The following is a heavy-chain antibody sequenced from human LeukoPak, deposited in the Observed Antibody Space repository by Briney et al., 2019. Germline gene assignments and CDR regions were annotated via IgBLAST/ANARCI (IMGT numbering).Heavy chain of an antibody. CDR3: ARELLYGDYDY. J-gene: IGHJ4*02. CDR2: IYYSGST. V-gene: IGHV4-59*01. CDR1: GGSLSSYY. Sequence: SETLSLTCTVSGGSLSSYYWSWVRQPPGKGLERIGYIYYSGSTNYNPSLKSRVTISVDTSKNQFSLKLSSVTAADTAVYYCARELLYGDYDYWGQGTLVTVSS. D-gene: IGHD4-17*01.